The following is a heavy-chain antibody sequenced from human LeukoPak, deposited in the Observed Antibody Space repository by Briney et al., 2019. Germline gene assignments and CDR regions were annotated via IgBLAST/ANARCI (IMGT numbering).Heavy chain of an antibody. CDR3: ARSSIVVVPAAPPVWFDP. J-gene: IGHJ5*02. V-gene: IGHV3-23*01. D-gene: IGHD2-2*01. CDR2: ISGSGGTT. Sequence: AGGSLRLSCAASGFTFSSYAMSWVRQAPGKGLEWVSAISGSGGTTYYADSVKGRFTISRDNSKNTLYLQMNSLRAEDTAVYYCARSSIVVVPAAPPVWFDPWGQGTLVTVSS. CDR1: GFTFSSYA.